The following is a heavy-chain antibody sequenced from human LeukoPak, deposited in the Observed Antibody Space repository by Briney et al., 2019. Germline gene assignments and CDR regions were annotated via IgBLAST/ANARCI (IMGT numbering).Heavy chain of an antibody. CDR2: IGAAGDP. V-gene: IGHV3-13*05. Sequence: PGGSLRLSCAASGFTFSNYDMHWVRQVPGKGLEWVSAIGAAGDPYYPGAVKGRFTISRENAKNSLYLQMNSLRAGDTAVYYCARGAGVGYYYYGMDVWGQGATVTVSS. J-gene: IGHJ6*02. D-gene: IGHD6-13*01. CDR1: GFTFSNYD. CDR3: ARGAGVGYYYYGMDV.